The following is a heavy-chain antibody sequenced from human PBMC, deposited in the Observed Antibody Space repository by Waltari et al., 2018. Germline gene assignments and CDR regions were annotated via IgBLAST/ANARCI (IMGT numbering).Heavy chain of an antibody. CDR3: ARDHYYDSSGYPRGVFDY. CDR2: INPSGGST. D-gene: IGHD3-22*01. CDR1: GYTFTSYY. J-gene: IGHJ4*02. Sequence: QVQLVQSGAEVKKPGASVKVSCKASGYTFTSYYMHWVRQAPGQGLEWMGIINPSGGSTSYAQKFQGRVTMTRDTSTSTVYMELSSLRSEDTAVYYCARDHYYDSSGYPRGVFDYWGQGTLVIVSS. V-gene: IGHV1-46*01.